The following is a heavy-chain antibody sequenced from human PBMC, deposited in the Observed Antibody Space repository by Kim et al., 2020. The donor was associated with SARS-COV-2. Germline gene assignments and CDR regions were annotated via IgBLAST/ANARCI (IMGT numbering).Heavy chain of an antibody. CDR1: GGSISSSNW. V-gene: IGHV4-4*02. Sequence: GTLYLTCAVSGGSISSSNWWTWVRQPPGKGLEWIGQIYHSGSTDYSPSLNSRVTISVDKSKNHFSLNLTSVTAADTAVYYCARDFAYSSGWYVYWGQGALVTVSS. CDR3: ARDFAYSSGWYVY. CDR2: IYHSGST. D-gene: IGHD6-19*01. J-gene: IGHJ4*02.